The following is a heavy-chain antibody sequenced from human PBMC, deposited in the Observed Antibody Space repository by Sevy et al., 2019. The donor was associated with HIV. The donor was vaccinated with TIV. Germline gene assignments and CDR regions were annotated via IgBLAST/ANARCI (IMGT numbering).Heavy chain of an antibody. CDR3: ARLGPIAAAGNNWFDP. CDR2: ISSSSSTI. Sequence: GGSLRLSCAASGFTFSGYSMNWVRQAPGKGLEWVSYISSSSSTIYYADSVKGRFTISRDNAKNSLYLQMNSLGDEDTAVYYCARLGPIAAAGNNWFDPWGQGTLVTVSS. D-gene: IGHD6-13*01. CDR1: GFTFSGYS. J-gene: IGHJ5*02. V-gene: IGHV3-48*02.